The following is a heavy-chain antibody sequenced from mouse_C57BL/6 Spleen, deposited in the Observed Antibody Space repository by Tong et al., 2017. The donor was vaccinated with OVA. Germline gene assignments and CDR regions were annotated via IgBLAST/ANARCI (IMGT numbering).Heavy chain of an antibody. CDR2: INPANGNT. CDR1: GFNIKNTY. D-gene: IGHD1-1*01. V-gene: IGHV14-3*01. CDR3: TTLYYYGSSSFAY. J-gene: IGHJ3*01. Sequence: EVQLQESVAELVRPGASVKLSCTASGFNIKNTYMHWVKQRPEQGLEWIGRINPANGNTKYDPKFQGKATITADTSSNTAYLQLSSLTSDDNAVYYCTTLYYYGSSSFAYWGQGTLVTVSA.